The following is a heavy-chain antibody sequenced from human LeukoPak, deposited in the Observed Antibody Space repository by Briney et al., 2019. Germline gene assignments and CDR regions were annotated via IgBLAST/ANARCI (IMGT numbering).Heavy chain of an antibody. CDR2: ISYDGSNK. CDR3: ARGRPRERYYFDY. D-gene: IGHD6-6*01. CDR1: GFTFSSYA. J-gene: IGHJ4*02. Sequence: RSLRLSCAASGFTFSSYAMHWVRQAPGKGLEWVAVISYDGSNKYYADSVKGRFTISRDNSKNTLYLQMNSLRAEDTAVYYCARGRPRERYYFDYWGQGTLVTVSS. V-gene: IGHV3-30*01.